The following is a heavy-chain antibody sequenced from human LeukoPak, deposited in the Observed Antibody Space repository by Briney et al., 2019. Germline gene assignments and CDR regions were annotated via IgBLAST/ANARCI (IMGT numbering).Heavy chain of an antibody. CDR1: GYTFTSYG. D-gene: IGHD3-22*01. V-gene: IGHV1-18*01. CDR2: ISAYNGNT. CDR3: ARDRPYYDSSGYYRSDNWFDP. Sequence: ASVKVSCKASGYTFTSYGISWVRQAPGQGLEWMGWISAYNGNTSYAQKLQGRVTMTTDTSTSTAYMELRSLRSDDTAVYYCARDRPYYDSSGYYRSDNWFDPWGQGTLVTVSS. J-gene: IGHJ5*02.